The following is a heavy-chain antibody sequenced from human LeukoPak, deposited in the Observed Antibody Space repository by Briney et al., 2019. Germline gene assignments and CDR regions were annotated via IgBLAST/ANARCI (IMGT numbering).Heavy chain of an antibody. V-gene: IGHV4-39*07. CDR2: INHSGST. CDR3: ARGDIVLMVYAIPPRRGRFDP. D-gene: IGHD2-8*01. Sequence: SETLSLTCTVSGGSISSSSYYWSWIRQPPGKGLEWIGEINHSGSTNYNPSLKSRVTISVDTSTNQFSLKLSSVPAADTAVYYCARGDIVLMVYAIPPRRGRFDPWGQGTLVTVSS. CDR1: GGSISSSSYY. J-gene: IGHJ5*02.